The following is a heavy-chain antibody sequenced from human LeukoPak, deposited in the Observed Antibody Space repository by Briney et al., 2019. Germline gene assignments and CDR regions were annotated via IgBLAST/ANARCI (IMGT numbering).Heavy chain of an antibody. CDR3: ARGGGSSGWSLFDY. CDR2: IYTSGST. Sequence: SETLSLTCTVSGGSISSYYWSWIRQPAGKGLEWIGRIYTSGSTNYNPSLKSRVTMPVDTSKNQFSLKLSSVTGADTAVYYWARGGGSSGWSLFDYWGQGTLVTVSS. J-gene: IGHJ4*02. D-gene: IGHD6-19*01. V-gene: IGHV4-4*07. CDR1: GGSISSYY.